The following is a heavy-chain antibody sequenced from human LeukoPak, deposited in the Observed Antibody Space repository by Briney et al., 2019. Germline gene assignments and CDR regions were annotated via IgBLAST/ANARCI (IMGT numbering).Heavy chain of an antibody. V-gene: IGHV3-7*03. CDR2: INEGGNEK. CDR3: ARHPNSNWDY. CDR1: GFAFRNYW. Sequence: GGSLRLSCAASGFAFRNYWMSWVRQVPGKGLEWVVNINEGGNEKNYVDSVKGRFTASRDNAQNSLYLQMNSLRVEDTAVYYCARHPNSNWDYWGRGTLVTVSS. D-gene: IGHD6-13*01. J-gene: IGHJ4*02.